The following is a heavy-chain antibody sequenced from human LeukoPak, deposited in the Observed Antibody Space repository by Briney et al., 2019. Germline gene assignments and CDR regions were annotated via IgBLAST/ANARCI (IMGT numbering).Heavy chain of an antibody. CDR1: GFTFSSNW. D-gene: IGHD3-10*01. J-gene: IGHJ4*02. V-gene: IGHV3-74*01. CDR3: ARDLYYGSADY. Sequence: PGGSLRLSCAASGFTFSSNWMHWVRQAPGKGLVWVSYINTDGSRAGYADSVKGRFTISRDNAKNTLYLQMNTLRAEDTAVYYCARDLYYGSADYWGQGTLVTVSS. CDR2: INTDGSRA.